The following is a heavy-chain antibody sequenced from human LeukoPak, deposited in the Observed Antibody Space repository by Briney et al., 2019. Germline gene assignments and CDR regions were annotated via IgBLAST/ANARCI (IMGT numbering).Heavy chain of an antibody. CDR1: GGSISSYY. V-gene: IGHV4-4*07. CDR2: IYTSGST. J-gene: IGHJ6*03. CDR3: ARGSDWNYESWYYYYCMDV. Sequence: PSVTLSLTCTVSGGSISSYYWSWIRQPAGKGLGWIGRIYTSGSTHYNPPLQSRVTKSVDTSKNQFSLHLSSVTAADTAVYYCARGSDWNYESWYYYYCMDVWGNGTTGTVFS. D-gene: IGHD1-7*01.